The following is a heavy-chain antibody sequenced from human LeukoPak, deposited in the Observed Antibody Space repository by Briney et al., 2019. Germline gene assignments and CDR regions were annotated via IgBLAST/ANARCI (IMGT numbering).Heavy chain of an antibody. CDR1: GFTFSSCS. CDR3: AREGYDILTGDAFDI. D-gene: IGHD3-9*01. V-gene: IGHV3-21*01. CDR2: ISSSSSYI. J-gene: IGHJ3*02. Sequence: GGSLRLSCAASGFTFSSCSMNWVRQAPGKGLEWVSSISSSSSYIYYADSVKGRFTISRDNAKNSLYLQMNSLRAEDTAVYYCAREGYDILTGDAFDIWGQGTMVTVSS.